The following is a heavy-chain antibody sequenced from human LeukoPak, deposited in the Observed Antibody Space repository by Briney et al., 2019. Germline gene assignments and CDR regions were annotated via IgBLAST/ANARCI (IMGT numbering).Heavy chain of an antibody. Sequence: PGGSLRLSCAASGFTFSSYSMNWVRQAPGKGLEWVANIKQDGSEKYYVDSVKGRFTISRDNAKNSLYLQMNSLRAEDTAVYYCARGTYDGITRDYYYYYYMDVWGKGTTVTVSS. CDR1: GFTFSSYS. CDR3: ARGTYDGITRDYYYYYYMDV. V-gene: IGHV3-7*01. J-gene: IGHJ6*03. D-gene: IGHD3-22*01. CDR2: IKQDGSEK.